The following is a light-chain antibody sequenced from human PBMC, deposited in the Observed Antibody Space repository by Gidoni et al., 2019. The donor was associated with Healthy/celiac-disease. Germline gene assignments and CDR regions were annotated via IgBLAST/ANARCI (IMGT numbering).Light chain of an antibody. V-gene: IGKV3-15*01. J-gene: IGKJ2*01. Sequence: DIVLPQSPATLSVSPGERATLSCRASQSVSSNLAWYQQKPGQAPRLLIYGASTRATGIPARFSGSGSGTEFTLTISSLQSEDFAVYYCQQYNNWRRTFGQGTKLEIK. CDR1: QSVSSN. CDR3: QQYNNWRRT. CDR2: GAS.